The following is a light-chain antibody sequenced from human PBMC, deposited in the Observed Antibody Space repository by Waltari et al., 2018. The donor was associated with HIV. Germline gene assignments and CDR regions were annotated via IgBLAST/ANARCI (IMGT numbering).Light chain of an antibody. Sequence: ESVLTQSPGTLPLSPGERATPTCRASRTIRSTYIAWYQHKCGQVPSLLSYGASSRATGIPDRFSGSGSGTNFTLTIGRLEPGDFGVYYCQQYVRSPRTFGRGTKVEI. J-gene: IGKJ1*01. CDR3: QQYVRSPRT. CDR1: RTIRSTY. V-gene: IGKV3-20*01. CDR2: GAS.